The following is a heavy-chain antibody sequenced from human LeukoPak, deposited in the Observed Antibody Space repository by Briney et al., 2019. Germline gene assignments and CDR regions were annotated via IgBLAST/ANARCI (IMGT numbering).Heavy chain of an antibody. CDR3: ATDLDVVVIATRY. CDR1: GYTLTESS. Sequence: GASVKVSCKVSGYTLTESSMHWVRQAPGKGLEWMGGFDPEDGETIYAQKFQGRVTMTEDTSTDTAYMELSSLRSEDTAVYYCATDLDVVVIATRYWGQGTLVTVSS. J-gene: IGHJ4*02. CDR2: FDPEDGET. V-gene: IGHV1-24*01. D-gene: IGHD2-21*01.